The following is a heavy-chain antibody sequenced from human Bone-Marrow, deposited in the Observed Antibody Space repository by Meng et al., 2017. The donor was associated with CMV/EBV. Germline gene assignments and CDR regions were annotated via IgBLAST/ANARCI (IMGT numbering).Heavy chain of an antibody. D-gene: IGHD3-3*01. J-gene: IGHJ6*02. V-gene: IGHV1-8*03. Sequence: ASVKVSCKASGYTFTSYDINWVRQATGQGLEWMGWMNPNSGNTGYAQKFQGRVTITRNTSISTAYMELSSLRSEDTAVYYCARGRDFWSGYYAHGPSHYYYYGMDVWGQGTTVTVYS. CDR1: GYTFTSYD. CDR2: MNPNSGNT. CDR3: ARGRDFWSGYYAHGPSHYYYYGMDV.